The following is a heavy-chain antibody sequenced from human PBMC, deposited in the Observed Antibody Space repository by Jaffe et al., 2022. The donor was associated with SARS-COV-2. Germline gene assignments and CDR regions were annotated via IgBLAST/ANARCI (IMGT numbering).Heavy chain of an antibody. D-gene: IGHD3-10*01. V-gene: IGHV3-20*01. CDR2: INWNGGST. Sequence: EVQLVESGGGVVRPGGSLRLSCAASGFTFDDYGMSWVRQAPGKGLEWVSGINWNGGSTGYADSVKGRFTISRDNAKNSLYLQMNSLRAEDTALYHCARHRLTMVRGVTQLGAFDIWGQGTMVTVSS. CDR3: ARHRLTMVRGVTQLGAFDI. CDR1: GFTFDDYG. J-gene: IGHJ3*02.